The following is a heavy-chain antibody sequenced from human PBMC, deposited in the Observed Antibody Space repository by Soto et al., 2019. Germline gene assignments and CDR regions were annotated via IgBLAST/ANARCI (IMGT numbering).Heavy chain of an antibody. CDR3: AKDRYSYGYFDY. J-gene: IGHJ4*02. D-gene: IGHD5-18*01. Sequence: GGSLRLSCAASGFTFISYAIIFFGQAPGKGLEWVSAISGSGGSTYYADSVKGRFTISRDNSKNTLYLQMNSLRAEDTAVYYCAKDRYSYGYFDYWGQGTLVTVSS. CDR1: GFTFISYA. V-gene: IGHV3-23*01. CDR2: ISGSGGST.